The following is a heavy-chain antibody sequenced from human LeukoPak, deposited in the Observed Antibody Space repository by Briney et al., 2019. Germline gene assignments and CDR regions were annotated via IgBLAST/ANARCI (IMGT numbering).Heavy chain of an antibody. Sequence: SEILSLTCAVSGGSFSGYYWSWIRQPPGKGLEWIVEINHSGSTNSNPSLKSQVPISVDTSKNQCSLKLSSVTAAGTAVYYCASGGHWGQGTLVTVSS. CDR1: GGSFSGYY. CDR3: ASGGH. V-gene: IGHV4-34*01. J-gene: IGHJ4*02. CDR2: INHSGST.